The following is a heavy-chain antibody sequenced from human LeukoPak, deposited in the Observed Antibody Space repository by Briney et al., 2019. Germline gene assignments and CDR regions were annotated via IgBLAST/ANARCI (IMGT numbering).Heavy chain of an antibody. Sequence: GGSLRLSCAASGFTFSSYEMNWVRQAPGKGLEWVSYISSSGSTIYYADSVKGRFTISRDNAKNSLYLQMNSLRAEDTAVYYCARDRRSSWYVNWFDPWGQGTLVTVSS. J-gene: IGHJ5*02. CDR3: ARDRRSSWYVNWFDP. CDR2: ISSSGSTI. D-gene: IGHD6-13*01. V-gene: IGHV3-48*03. CDR1: GFTFSSYE.